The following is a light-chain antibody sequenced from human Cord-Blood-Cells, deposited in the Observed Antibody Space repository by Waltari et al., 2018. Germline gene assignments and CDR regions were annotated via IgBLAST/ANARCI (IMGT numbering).Light chain of an antibody. CDR2: WAS. CDR1: QSVLYSSNNKNY. Sequence: DIVMTQSPDSLAVSLGERATINCKSSQSVLYSSNNKNYLTLYQQKPGQPPKLLIYWASTRESGVPDRFSGGGSGTDFTLTISSLQAEDVAVYYCQKYYSTLTFGGGTKVEIK. J-gene: IGKJ4*01. V-gene: IGKV4-1*01. CDR3: QKYYSTLT.